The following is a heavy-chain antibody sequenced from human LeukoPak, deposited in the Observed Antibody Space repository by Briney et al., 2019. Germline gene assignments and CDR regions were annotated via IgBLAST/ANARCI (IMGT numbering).Heavy chain of an antibody. D-gene: IGHD5-18*01. CDR1: GFTVSSNY. Sequence: PGGSLRLSCAASGFTVSSNYMSWVRQAPGKGLEWVSVIYSGGSTYYADSVKGRFTISRDNPKNTLYLQMNSLRAEDTAVYYCAREATAGGDDYWGQGTLVTVSS. CDR2: IYSGGST. CDR3: AREATAGGDDY. V-gene: IGHV3-53*01. J-gene: IGHJ4*02.